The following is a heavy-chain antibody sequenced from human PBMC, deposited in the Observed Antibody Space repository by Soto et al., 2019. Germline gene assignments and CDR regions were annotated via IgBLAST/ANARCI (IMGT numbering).Heavy chain of an antibody. CDR2: INAGNGNT. V-gene: IGHV1-3*01. D-gene: IGHD2-15*01. CDR1: GYTFTSYA. CDR3: ARGPGIVVVVAATLVY. J-gene: IGHJ4*02. Sequence: QVQLVQSGAEVKKPGASVKVSCKASGYTFTSYAMHWVRQAPGQRLEWMGWINAGNGNTKYSQKFQGRVTITRDTDASTAYMELSSLRSEDTAVYYCARGPGIVVVVAATLVYWGQGTLVTVSS.